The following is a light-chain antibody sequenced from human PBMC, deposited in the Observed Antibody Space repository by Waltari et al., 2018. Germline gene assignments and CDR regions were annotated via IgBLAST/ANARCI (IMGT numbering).Light chain of an antibody. V-gene: IGKV3-11*01. J-gene: IGKJ5*01. Sequence: EIVLTTSPATLSLSPGERATLPCRARQRITNTLAWYQHKPGQAPTLLLYNVFNRATGIPARFSGSGSGTDFTLTISSLEPEDFAVYYCQQRTEWPPAVTFGQGTRLDIK. CDR2: NVF. CDR1: QRITNT. CDR3: QQRTEWPPAVT.